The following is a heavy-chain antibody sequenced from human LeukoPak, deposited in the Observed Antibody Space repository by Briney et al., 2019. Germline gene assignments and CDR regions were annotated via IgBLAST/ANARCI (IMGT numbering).Heavy chain of an antibody. D-gene: IGHD6-13*01. V-gene: IGHV3-23*01. J-gene: IGHJ4*02. CDR2: IGGSGVNT. Sequence: PGGSLRLSCAASGLIFSNYAMSWVRQAPGKGLEWVSVIGGSGVNTYYADSVKGRFTISRDNSKNTLFLQMNGLRAEDTAVYYCAKDPRIAAAGMLDYWGQGTLVTVSS. CDR3: AKDPRIAAAGMLDY. CDR1: GLIFSNYA.